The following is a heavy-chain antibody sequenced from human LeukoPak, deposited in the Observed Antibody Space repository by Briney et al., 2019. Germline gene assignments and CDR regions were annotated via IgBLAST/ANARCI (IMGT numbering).Heavy chain of an antibody. J-gene: IGHJ4*02. CDR1: GFTFSNYA. V-gene: IGHV3-23*01. D-gene: IGHD3-9*01. Sequence: GASLRLSCAASGFTFSNYAMSWVRQAPGKGLEWVSAITGSGGNTYYADSVKGRFTISRDNSKNTVFLQMNSLRAEDTAVYYCARWGDYDVLTGYYVSDYWGQGTLVTVSS. CDR3: ARWGDYDVLTGYYVSDY. CDR2: ITGSGGNT.